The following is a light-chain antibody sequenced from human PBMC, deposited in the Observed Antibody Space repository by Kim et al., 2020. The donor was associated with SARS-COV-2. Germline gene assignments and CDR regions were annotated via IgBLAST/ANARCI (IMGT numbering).Light chain of an antibody. V-gene: IGKV3-15*01. J-gene: IGKJ1*01. Sequence: MSPGETATLSCRASQNINRNLAWYQLKPGQAPRLLIYVASTRATGLPTRFSGGGSGTDFTLTISSLQSEDSAVYYCQQNNLWPWTFGQGTKVDIK. CDR2: VAS. CDR1: QNINRN. CDR3: QQNNLWPWT.